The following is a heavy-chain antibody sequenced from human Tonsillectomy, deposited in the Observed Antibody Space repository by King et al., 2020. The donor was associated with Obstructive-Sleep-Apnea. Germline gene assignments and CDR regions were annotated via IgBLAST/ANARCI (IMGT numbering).Heavy chain of an antibody. J-gene: IGHJ6*02. D-gene: IGHD3-3*02. CDR1: GYTFSSYY. Sequence: VQLVQSGAEMRRPGASVKISCKASGYTFSSYYMHWVRQAPGQGLEWMGLINPSGGNTNYAQKFQGRVTMTRDTSTSTVYMEMTNLRSEDTAVYYCASPEHSNFFYGMDVWGQGTTVTVSS. CDR3: ASPEHSNFFYGMDV. CDR2: INPSGGNT. V-gene: IGHV1-46*01.